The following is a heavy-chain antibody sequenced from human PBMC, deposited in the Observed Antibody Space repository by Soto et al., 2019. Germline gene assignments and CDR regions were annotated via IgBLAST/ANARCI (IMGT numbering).Heavy chain of an antibody. CDR2: INPNSGDT. V-gene: IGHV1-2*02. CDR1: GYTFTGYY. D-gene: IGHD1-26*01. CDR3: AKGGAIVAAGTRVYLYDAMDV. J-gene: IGHJ6*02. Sequence: ASVKVSCKASGYTFTGYYVHWVRQAPGQGLEWMGWINPNSGDTYLAQRFQGRVTMNRDTSIGTAYMELRGLTSDDTAEYYCAKGGAIVAAGTRVYLYDAMDVWGQGTTVTVSS.